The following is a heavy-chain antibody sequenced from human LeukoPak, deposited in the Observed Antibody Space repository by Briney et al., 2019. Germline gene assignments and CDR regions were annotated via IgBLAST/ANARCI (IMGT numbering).Heavy chain of an antibody. V-gene: IGHV3-48*01. Sequence: GGSLRLSCAASGFTFSSYAMNWVRQAPGKGLEWLSYISSSSSTIYYADSVKGRFTISGDNAKDSLYLQMNSLGAEDTAVYYCARDRRQTLPDWGQGTLVTVSS. CDR2: ISSSSSTI. J-gene: IGHJ4*02. CDR1: GFTFSSYA. CDR3: ARDRRQTLPD.